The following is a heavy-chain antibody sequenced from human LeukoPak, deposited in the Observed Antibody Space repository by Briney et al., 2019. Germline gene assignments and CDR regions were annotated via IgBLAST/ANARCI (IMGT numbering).Heavy chain of an antibody. Sequence: GGSLRLSCAASGFTFSSYSMNWVRQAPGKGLEWVSYISSSSSTIYYADSVKGRFTISRDNAKNSLHLQMNSLRAEDTAVYYCARDPAAGTNWGQGTLVTVSS. J-gene: IGHJ4*02. CDR3: ARDPAAGTN. V-gene: IGHV3-48*01. CDR1: GFTFSSYS. D-gene: IGHD6-13*01. CDR2: ISSSSSTI.